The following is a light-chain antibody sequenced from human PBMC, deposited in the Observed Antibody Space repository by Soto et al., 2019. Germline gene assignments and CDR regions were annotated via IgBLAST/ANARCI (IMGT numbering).Light chain of an antibody. Sequence: EIVMTQSPATLSVSPGERATLSCRASQSFSSNLAWYQQKPGQAPRLLIYGASTRATGIPARFSGSGSGTEFTLTISSLQSEDFEVYYCQQYNNWSRTFGQGTKVDIX. CDR1: QSFSSN. V-gene: IGKV3-15*01. CDR2: GAS. CDR3: QQYNNWSRT. J-gene: IGKJ1*01.